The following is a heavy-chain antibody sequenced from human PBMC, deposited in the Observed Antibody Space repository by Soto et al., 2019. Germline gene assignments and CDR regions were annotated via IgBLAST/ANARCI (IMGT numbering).Heavy chain of an antibody. Sequence: GGSMRLSCAASGFTFSSYAMSWVRQAPGKGLEWVSAINNSGGITYYADSVKGRFTISRDNSKNKLYLQMNSLRAEDTVVYYCAKFSYDSSGYLFDYWGQGTLVTVSS. CDR3: AKFSYDSSGYLFDY. D-gene: IGHD3-22*01. CDR1: GFTFSSYA. CDR2: INNSGGIT. J-gene: IGHJ4*02. V-gene: IGHV3-23*01.